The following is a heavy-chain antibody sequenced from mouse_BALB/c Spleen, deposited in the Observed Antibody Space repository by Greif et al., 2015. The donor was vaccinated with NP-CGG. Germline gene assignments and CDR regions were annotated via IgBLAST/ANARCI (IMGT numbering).Heavy chain of an antibody. D-gene: IGHD2-4*01. Sequence: EVQGVESGGGLVQPGGSRKLSCAASGFTFSSFGMHWVRQAPEKGLEWVAYISSGSSTIYYADTVKGRFTISRDNPKNTLFLQMTSLRSEDTAMYYCARGAMIFYYFDYWGQGTTLTVSS. CDR1: GFTFSSFG. CDR3: ARGAMIFYYFDY. CDR2: ISSGSSTI. J-gene: IGHJ2*01. V-gene: IGHV5-17*02.